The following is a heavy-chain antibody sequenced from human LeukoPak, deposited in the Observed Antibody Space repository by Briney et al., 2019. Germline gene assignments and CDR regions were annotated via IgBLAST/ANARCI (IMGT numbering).Heavy chain of an antibody. D-gene: IGHD1-26*01. CDR3: ARHPIGSTPYYYYYGMDV. Sequence: SETLSLTCTVSGGSISSYYWSWIRQPPGKGLEWIGYIYYSGSTNYNPSLKSRVTISVDTFKNQFSLKLSSVTAADTAVYYCARHPIGSTPYYYYYGMDVWGQGTTVTVSS. J-gene: IGHJ6*02. CDR2: IYYSGST. CDR1: GGSISSYY. V-gene: IGHV4-59*08.